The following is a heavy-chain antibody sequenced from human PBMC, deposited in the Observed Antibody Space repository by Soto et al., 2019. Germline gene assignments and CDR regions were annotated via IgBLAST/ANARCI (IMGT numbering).Heavy chain of an antibody. CDR1: GFTFSSYA. Sequence: GGSLRLSCAVSGFTFSSYAMSWVRQAPGKGLEWVSAISGSGGSTYYADSVKGRFTISRDNSKNTLYLQMNSLRAEDTAVYYCAKVGSSWSYYYYGMDVWGQGTTVTVSS. V-gene: IGHV3-23*01. J-gene: IGHJ6*02. D-gene: IGHD6-13*01. CDR2: ISGSGGST. CDR3: AKVGSSWSYYYYGMDV.